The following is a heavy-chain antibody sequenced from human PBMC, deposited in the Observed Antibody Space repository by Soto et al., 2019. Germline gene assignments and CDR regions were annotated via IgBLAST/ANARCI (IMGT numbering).Heavy chain of an antibody. CDR1: GFTFSSYA. V-gene: IGHV3-30*04. J-gene: IGHJ4*02. CDR3: ARAGYSYGGPTFDY. CDR2: ISYDGRNK. Sequence: GGSLRLSCAASGFTFSSYAMHWVRQAPGKGLEWVALISYDGRNKYYADSVKGRFTISRDNPKNTLYLQMNSLRAEDTALYYCARAGYSYGGPTFDYWGQGTLVTVSS. D-gene: IGHD5-12*01.